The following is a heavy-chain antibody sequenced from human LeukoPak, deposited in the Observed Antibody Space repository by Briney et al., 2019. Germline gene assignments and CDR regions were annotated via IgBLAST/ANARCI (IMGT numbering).Heavy chain of an antibody. CDR2: MNPNSGNT. CDR1: GYTFTSYD. J-gene: IGHJ4*02. V-gene: IGHV1-8*01. CDR3: ARRKISDQLEGSDY. D-gene: IGHD1-1*01. Sequence: ASVKASCKASGYTFTSYDINWVRQATGQGHEWMGWMNPNSGNTGYAQKFQGRVTMTRNTSISTAYMELSSLRSEDTAVYYCARRKISDQLEGSDYWGQGTLVTVSS.